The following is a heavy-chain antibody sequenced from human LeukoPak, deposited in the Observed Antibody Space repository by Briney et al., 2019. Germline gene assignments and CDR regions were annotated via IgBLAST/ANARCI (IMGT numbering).Heavy chain of an antibody. Sequence: GGSLRLSCAASGFTFSSYSMNWVRQAPGKGLEWVSSISSSSSYIYYADSVKGRFTISRDNAKNSLYLQMNSLRAEGTAVYYCARDSGSYYLRFDYWGQGTLVTVSS. D-gene: IGHD1-26*01. CDR2: ISSSSSYI. J-gene: IGHJ4*02. CDR3: ARDSGSYYLRFDY. V-gene: IGHV3-21*01. CDR1: GFTFSSYS.